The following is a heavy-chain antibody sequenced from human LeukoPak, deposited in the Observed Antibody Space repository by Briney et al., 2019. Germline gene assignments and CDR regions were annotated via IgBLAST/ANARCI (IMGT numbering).Heavy chain of an antibody. Sequence: SSETLSLTCTVSGGSISSSSYYWGWIRQPPGKGLEWIGSIYYSGSTYYNPSLKSRVTISVDTSKNQFSLKLSSVTAADTAVYYCARHSRVWIQLWLPGWFDPWGQGTLVTVSS. J-gene: IGHJ5*02. CDR2: IYYSGST. CDR3: ARHSRVWIQLWLPGWFDP. CDR1: GGSISSSSYY. D-gene: IGHD5-18*01. V-gene: IGHV4-39*01.